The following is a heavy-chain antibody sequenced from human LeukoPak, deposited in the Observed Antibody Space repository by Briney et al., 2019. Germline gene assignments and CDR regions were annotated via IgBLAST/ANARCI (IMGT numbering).Heavy chain of an antibody. CDR1: GFTFSDYY. Sequence: PGGSLRLSCEASGFTFSDYYLSWIRQAPGKGLEWISYISGSSSHINYADSVKGRFTISRDNAKKSVYLQMDSLRAEDTAVYYCARDQIGSWWGQGTLVIVPP. CDR2: ISGSSSHI. CDR3: ARDQIGSW. D-gene: IGHD6-13*01. J-gene: IGHJ4*02. V-gene: IGHV3-11*06.